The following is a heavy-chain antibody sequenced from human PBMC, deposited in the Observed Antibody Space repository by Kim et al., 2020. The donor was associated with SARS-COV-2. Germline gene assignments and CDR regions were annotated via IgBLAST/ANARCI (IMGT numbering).Heavy chain of an antibody. V-gene: IGHV4-39*01. CDR2: IDSSGST. CDR3: TTPLSGSSWSEY. Sequence: SETLSLTCTISGGSISSSTYSWNWFRQPPGDELEWIGGIDSSGSTYYNPSPKSRVTLSLETSKNPFSLKLRPVTAPDPAVFHVTTPLSGSSWSEYRGQAT. D-gene: IGHD6-13*01. CDR1: GGSISSSTYS. J-gene: IGHJ4*02.